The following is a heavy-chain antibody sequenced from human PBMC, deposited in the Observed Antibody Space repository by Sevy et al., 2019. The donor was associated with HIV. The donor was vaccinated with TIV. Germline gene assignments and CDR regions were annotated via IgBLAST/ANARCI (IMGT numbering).Heavy chain of an antibody. Sequence: ASVKVSCKASGYTFTSYGISWVRQAPGQGLEWMGWISAYNGNTNYAQKLQVRATMTTDTSTSTAYMELRSLRSDDTAVNYGVSEMAGPGYWGQGTLVSVSS. D-gene: IGHD6-19*01. V-gene: IGHV1-18*04. CDR2: ISAYNGNT. CDR3: VSEMAGPGY. CDR1: GYTFTSYG. J-gene: IGHJ4*02.